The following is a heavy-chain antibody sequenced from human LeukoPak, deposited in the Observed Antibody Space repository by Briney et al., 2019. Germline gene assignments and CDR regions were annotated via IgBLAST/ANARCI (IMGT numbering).Heavy chain of an antibody. J-gene: IGHJ3*02. Sequence: SDTLSLICTASGGNISSSSYYWGWIPQPPGTGLEWIGSIYYSGSTYYNPSLKSRVTISVDTSKNQFSLKLSSVTAADTAVYYCADILNSFDIWGQGTMVTVSS. CDR2: IYYSGST. V-gene: IGHV4-39*01. CDR3: ADILNSFDI. CDR1: GGNISSSSYY. D-gene: IGHD3-9*01.